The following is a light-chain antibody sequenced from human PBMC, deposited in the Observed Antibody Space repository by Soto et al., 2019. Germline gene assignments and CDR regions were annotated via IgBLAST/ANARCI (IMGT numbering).Light chain of an antibody. V-gene: IGKV4-1*01. J-gene: IGKJ2*01. Sequence: DIVMTQSPDSLAVSLGERATINCKSSQSVLYSSNNKNYLAWYQQKPGQPPKLLIYWASTQESGVPDRFSGSGSGTDFTLTISSLQAEDVAVYHCQQYYSAPYTFGQGTKLEIK. CDR1: QSVLYSSNNKNY. CDR3: QQYYSAPYT. CDR2: WAS.